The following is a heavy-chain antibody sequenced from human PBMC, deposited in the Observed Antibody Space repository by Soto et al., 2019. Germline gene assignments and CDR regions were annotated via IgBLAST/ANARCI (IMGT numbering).Heavy chain of an antibody. V-gene: IGHV1-69*13. CDR3: ARDGMRTSGWYSWYYGMDV. CDR1: GGTFSCYA. D-gene: IGHD6-19*01. Sequence: EASVKVSCKASGGTFSCYAISWVRQAPGQGLEWMGGIIPIFGTANYAQKFQGRVTITADESTSTAYMELSSLRSEDTAVYYCARDGMRTSGWYSWYYGMDVWGQGTTVTVSS. CDR2: IIPIFGTA. J-gene: IGHJ6*02.